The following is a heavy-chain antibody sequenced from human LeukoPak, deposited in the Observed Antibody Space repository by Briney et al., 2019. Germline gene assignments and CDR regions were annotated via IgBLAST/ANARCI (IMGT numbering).Heavy chain of an antibody. CDR2: IKSKTDGGTT. J-gene: IGHJ4*02. V-gene: IGHV3-15*01. D-gene: IGHD3-10*01. CDR1: GFTFSNAW. Sequence: TPGGSLRLSCAASGFTFSNAWMSWVRQAPGKGLEWVGRIKSKTDGGTTDYAVSVEGRFTTSRDNSKNTLYLQMNSLRAEDTAVYYCAKDRGVGRYFDYWGQGTLVTVSS. CDR3: AKDRGVGRYFDY.